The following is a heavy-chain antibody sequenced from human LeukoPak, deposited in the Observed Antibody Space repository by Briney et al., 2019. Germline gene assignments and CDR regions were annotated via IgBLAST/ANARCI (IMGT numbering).Heavy chain of an antibody. CDR3: ARGIAAAGIPNLTSGLPFDY. V-gene: IGHV1-18*04. J-gene: IGHJ4*02. CDR1: GYTFTGYY. D-gene: IGHD6-13*01. CDR2: ISAYNGNT. Sequence: ASVKVSCKASGYTFTGYYMHWVRQAPGQGLEWMGWISAYNGNTNYAQKLQGRVTMTTDTSTSTAYMELRSLRSDDTAVYYCARGIAAAGIPNLTSGLPFDYWGQGTLVTVSS.